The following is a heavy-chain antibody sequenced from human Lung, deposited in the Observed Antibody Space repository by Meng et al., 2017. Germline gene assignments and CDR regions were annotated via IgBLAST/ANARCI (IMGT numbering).Heavy chain of an antibody. J-gene: IGHJ6*02. D-gene: IGHD3-16*01. Sequence: LRFAFTVSGGPINKGDYYWTWFRQPAGKGLEWIGRAYTTGDTDYSLSLRSRVTISLDTSKNQFSLKLTSVTAADTAVYYYARETHDVQLHLGEVSLVGSGMDVWGQGTTVTVSS. CDR3: ARETHDVQLHLGEVSLVGSGMDV. CDR2: AYTTGDT. CDR1: GGPINKGDYY. V-gene: IGHV4-61*02.